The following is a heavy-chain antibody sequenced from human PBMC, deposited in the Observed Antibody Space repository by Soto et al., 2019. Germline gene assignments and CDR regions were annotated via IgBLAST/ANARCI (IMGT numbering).Heavy chain of an antibody. CDR3: RRSSRYSTDV. CDR2: IYSIGST. J-gene: IGHJ6*02. Sequence: QLQLQESGPGLVKPSETLSLTCTVSGGSISSSSYWGWSRQPPGKGLAWIGSIYSIGSTYYNPSLKSRGTISVDTSKNQFSLKLSAVTAADTAVYYCRRSSRYSTDVWGQGTTVTVSS. D-gene: IGHD6-13*01. V-gene: IGHV4-39*01. CDR1: GGSISSSSY.